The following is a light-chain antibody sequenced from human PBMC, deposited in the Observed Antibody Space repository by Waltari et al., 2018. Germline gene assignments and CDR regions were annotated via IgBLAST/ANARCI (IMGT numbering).Light chain of an antibody. V-gene: IGKV3-11*01. J-gene: IGKJ4*01. Sequence: EIVLTQSPATLSLSPGESATLSCRASQSVSTYLAWYQQRPGQPPRLLIYDASNRATGIPVRFVGSGSGTDFTLTISRLVPEDFAVYYCQERSNWPGGSFGGGTKVEIK. CDR2: DAS. CDR1: QSVSTY. CDR3: QERSNWPGGS.